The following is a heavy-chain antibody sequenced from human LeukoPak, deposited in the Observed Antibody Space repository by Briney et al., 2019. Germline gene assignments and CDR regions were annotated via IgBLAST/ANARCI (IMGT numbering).Heavy chain of an antibody. D-gene: IGHD6-13*01. V-gene: IGHV4-59*01. CDR1: GGSTSSYY. CDR3: ARISSSNWYNERGAFDV. Sequence: SETLSLTCTVSGGSTSSYYWSWIRQPPGKGREGIGYIYYSGSTNYNPSLKSRVTISVDTSKNQFSLNLSSVTAADTAVYYCARISSSNWYNERGAFDVWGQGTMVTVSS. J-gene: IGHJ3*01. CDR2: IYYSGST.